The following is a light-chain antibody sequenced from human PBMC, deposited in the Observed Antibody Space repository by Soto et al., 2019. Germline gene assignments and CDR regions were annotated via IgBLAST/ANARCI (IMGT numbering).Light chain of an antibody. CDR1: HTISSSY. CDR2: GIS. Sequence: EIVLTQSPGTLSLSPGERATLSCRASHTISSSYLAWYQQKPGQAPRLLMYGISRRATGIPDRFSGSGSGTEFTLSITILEPEEFAVYYCQQYVTSSPRTFGQGTKVEI. CDR3: QQYVTSSPRT. J-gene: IGKJ1*01. V-gene: IGKV3-20*01.